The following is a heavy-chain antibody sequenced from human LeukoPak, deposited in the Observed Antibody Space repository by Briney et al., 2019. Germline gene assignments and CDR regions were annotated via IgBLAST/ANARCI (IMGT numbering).Heavy chain of an antibody. CDR1: GFTIRSNY. Sequence: GGSLRLSCAASGFTIRSNYMSWVRQAPGKGLEWVSVIYSGGNTYYADSVKGRFTISRDNSKNTLYLQMNSLRAEDTAVYYCAKHSTGVECWGRGTLVTVSS. CDR3: AKHSTGVEC. V-gene: IGHV3-53*01. CDR2: IYSGGNT. J-gene: IGHJ2*01. D-gene: IGHD3-10*01.